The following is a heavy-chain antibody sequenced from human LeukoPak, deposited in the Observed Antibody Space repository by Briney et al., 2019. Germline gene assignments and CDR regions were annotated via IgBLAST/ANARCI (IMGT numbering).Heavy chain of an antibody. D-gene: IGHD3-22*01. CDR1: GYTLTDYY. CDR3: ARVGYYESSGYYEY. Sequence: ASVKVSCKASGYTLTDYYMHWVRQAPGQGLKWMGRINPNSGGTNYAPKFQGRVTMTRDTSISTVYMELSRLRSDDTAVYYCARVGYYESSGYYEYWGQGTLVTVSS. V-gene: IGHV1-2*06. CDR2: INPNSGGT. J-gene: IGHJ4*02.